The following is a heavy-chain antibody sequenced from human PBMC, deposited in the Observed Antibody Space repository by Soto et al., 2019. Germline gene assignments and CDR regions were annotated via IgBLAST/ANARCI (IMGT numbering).Heavy chain of an antibody. D-gene: IGHD1-26*01. CDR3: ARVIEWEPHLVLPGEERYFDL. CDR2: ISSNGGST. CDR1: GFTFSSYA. J-gene: IGHJ2*01. V-gene: IGHV3-64*01. Sequence: GSLRLSCAASGFTFSSYAMHWVRQAPGKGLEYVSAISSNGGSTYYANSVKGRFTISRDNSKNTLYLQMGSLRAEDMAVYYCARVIEWEPHLVLPGEERYFDLWGRGTLVTVSS.